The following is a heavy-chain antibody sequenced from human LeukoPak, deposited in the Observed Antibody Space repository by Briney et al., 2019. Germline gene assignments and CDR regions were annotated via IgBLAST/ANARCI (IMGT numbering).Heavy chain of an antibody. D-gene: IGHD5-12*01. J-gene: IGHJ6*02. CDR3: AKDTYGGYRSYGMDV. Sequence: GGSLRLSCAAPGFTLKDKARNGVGQAPGKGLGGVSGISWNSGSIGYADSVKGRFTISRDNAKNSLYLQMNSLRAEDTALYYCAKDTYGGYRSYGMDVWGQGTTVTVSS. CDR2: ISWNSGSI. V-gene: IGHV3-9*01. CDR1: GFTLKDKA.